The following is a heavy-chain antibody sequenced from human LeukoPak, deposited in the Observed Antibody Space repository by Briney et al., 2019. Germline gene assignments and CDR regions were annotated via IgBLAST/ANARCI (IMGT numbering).Heavy chain of an antibody. CDR2: INPNSGGT. CDR3: ASHHSGIAAEPFDY. V-gene: IGHV1-2*02. D-gene: IGHD6-25*01. Sequence: ASVKVSCKASGYTFTGYYMHWVRQAPGQGLEWMGWINPNSGGTNYAQKFQGRVTMTRDTSISTAYMELSSLRSEDTAVYYCASHHSGIAAEPFDYWGQGTLVTVSS. CDR1: GYTFTGYY. J-gene: IGHJ4*02.